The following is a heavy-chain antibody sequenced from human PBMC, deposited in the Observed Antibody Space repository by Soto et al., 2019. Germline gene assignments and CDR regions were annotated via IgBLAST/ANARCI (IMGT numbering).Heavy chain of an antibody. CDR3: ARVPWAYSSSWYADY. Sequence: QVQLVESGGGVVQPGRSLRLSCAASRFTFSSYGMHWVRQAPGKGLEWVAVIWYDGSNKYYADSVKGRFTISRDNSKNTLYLQMNSLRAEDTAVYYCARVPWAYSSSWYADYWGQGTLVTVSS. J-gene: IGHJ4*02. V-gene: IGHV3-33*01. CDR2: IWYDGSNK. CDR1: RFTFSSYG. D-gene: IGHD6-13*01.